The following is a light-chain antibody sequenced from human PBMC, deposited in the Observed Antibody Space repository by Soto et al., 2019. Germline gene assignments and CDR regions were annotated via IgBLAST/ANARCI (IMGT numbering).Light chain of an antibody. V-gene: IGLV1-47*01. CDR2: RNG. CDR3: ATWDDRLRAYV. Sequence: QSVLTQPPSASGTPGQRVTISCSGSSSNIGTYYVDWYQQLPGTAPKLLIHRNGQRPSGVPDRFSGSKSGTSPSLAISGPRSVDEADYYCATWDDRLRAYVIGAGTKVTVL. J-gene: IGLJ1*01. CDR1: SSNIGTYY.